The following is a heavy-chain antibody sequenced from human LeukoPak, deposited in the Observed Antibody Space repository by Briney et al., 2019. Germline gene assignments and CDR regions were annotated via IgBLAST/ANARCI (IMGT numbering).Heavy chain of an antibody. D-gene: IGHD2-15*01. V-gene: IGHV3-7*01. CDR2: IRQDGSEK. CDR3: ARGYCSGGSCYGAFDI. CDR1: GFIFSSYW. Sequence: PGGSLRLSCEVSGFIFSSYWMSWVRQAPGKGPEWVAHIRQDGSEKYYVDSVKGRFTISRDNAKNSLYLQMNSLRAEDTAVYYCARGYCSGGSCYGAFDIWGQGTMVTVSS. J-gene: IGHJ3*02.